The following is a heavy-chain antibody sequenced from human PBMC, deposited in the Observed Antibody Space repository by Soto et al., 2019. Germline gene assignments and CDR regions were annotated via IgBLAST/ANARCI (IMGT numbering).Heavy chain of an antibody. D-gene: IGHD6-13*01. V-gene: IGHV1-8*02. CDR1: GYTFINFD. Sequence: ASVKVSCKASGYTFINFDISWVRQAAGQGLEWLGWMNPGSGKTGYASKFQGRVAMTRDASTGTSHLELSSLTSDDTAVYYCARMASAGTLNWFDPWGQGTLVTAPQ. CDR3: ARMASAGTLNWFDP. J-gene: IGHJ5*02. CDR2: MNPGSGKT.